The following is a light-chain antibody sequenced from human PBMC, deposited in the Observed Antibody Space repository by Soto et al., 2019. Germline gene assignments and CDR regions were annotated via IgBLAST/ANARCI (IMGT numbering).Light chain of an antibody. CDR2: DAS. CDR1: QGIGSN. J-gene: IGKJ4*01. V-gene: IGKV1-13*02. Sequence: AIPLTQSPSSLSASVGDRVTITCRASQGIGSNLAWYHHKPGKAPKVLIYDASSLESGVPSRFSGSRSGTDFTLTISSLQPEDFATYYCQQFSSLPVTFGGGTKVEI. CDR3: QQFSSLPVT.